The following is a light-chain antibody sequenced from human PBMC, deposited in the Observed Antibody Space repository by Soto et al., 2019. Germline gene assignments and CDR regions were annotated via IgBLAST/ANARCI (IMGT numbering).Light chain of an antibody. Sequence: QSALTQPASLPGSPGQSISISCTGTSSNLNSISWYQQRPGTAPKLIIYEVSKRPSGISRRFSGSKSANTASLTISGLQAVDEADYYCSSNTPTWIFGGGTKLTVL. CDR3: SSNTPTWI. J-gene: IGLJ2*01. CDR1: SSNLNS. V-gene: IGLV2-14*03. CDR2: EVS.